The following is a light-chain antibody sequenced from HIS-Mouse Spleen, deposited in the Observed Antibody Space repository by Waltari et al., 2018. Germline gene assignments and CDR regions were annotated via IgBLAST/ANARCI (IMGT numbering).Light chain of an antibody. CDR1: QGISSY. CDR2: AAS. J-gene: IGKJ1*01. V-gene: IGKV1-9*01. CDR3: QQRNSYPPT. Sequence: DIQLTQSPSFLSASVGDRVTITCRASQGISSYLAWYQQKPGKAPKLLIYAASTLQSGVPSRFSSSGSRTEFTLTSSSLQPEDFATYYCQQRNSYPPTFGQGTKVEIK.